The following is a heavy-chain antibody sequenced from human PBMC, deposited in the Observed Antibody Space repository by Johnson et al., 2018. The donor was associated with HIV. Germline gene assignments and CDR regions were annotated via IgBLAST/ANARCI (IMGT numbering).Heavy chain of an antibody. CDR2: ISYDGTNK. CDR3: ARGRGELLGGAFDI. Sequence: QVQLVESGGGLVQPGRSLRLSCVASGFRFSNYGIHWVRQAPGKGLEWVAVISYDGTNKYYAESVKGRFTISRDNSKNTLYLQMNSLRPEDAAVYYCARGRGELLGGAFDIWGQGTMVTVSS. CDR1: GFRFSNYG. V-gene: IGHV3-30*19. J-gene: IGHJ3*02. D-gene: IGHD1-26*01.